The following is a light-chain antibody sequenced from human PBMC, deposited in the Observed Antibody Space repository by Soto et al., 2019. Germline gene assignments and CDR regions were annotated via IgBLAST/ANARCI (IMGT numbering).Light chain of an antibody. CDR1: SSDVGGYNS. V-gene: IGLV2-14*01. CDR3: SSYTSSSPRDV. J-gene: IGLJ1*01. Sequence: QSALTQPASVSGSPGQSITISCTGTSSDVGGYNSVSWYQQHPGKAPKLMIYEVSNRPSGLSNRFSGSKSGNTASLTISGLQAEDEADYYCSSYTSSSPRDVFGTGTKLTVL. CDR2: EVS.